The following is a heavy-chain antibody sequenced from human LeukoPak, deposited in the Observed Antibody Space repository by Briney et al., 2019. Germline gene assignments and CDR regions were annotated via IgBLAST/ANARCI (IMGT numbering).Heavy chain of an antibody. Sequence: SETLSLTCAVSGDSISTTNYYWGWIRQPPGKGLEWIGIIYYSGITHYNPSLKSRVTILVDTSKNQFSLKLSSVTAADTAVYYCARSDSSGWYVGAFDIWGQGTMVTVSS. CDR3: ARSDSSGWYVGAFDI. D-gene: IGHD6-19*01. CDR2: IYYSGIT. J-gene: IGHJ3*02. CDR1: GDSISTTNYY. V-gene: IGHV4-39*07.